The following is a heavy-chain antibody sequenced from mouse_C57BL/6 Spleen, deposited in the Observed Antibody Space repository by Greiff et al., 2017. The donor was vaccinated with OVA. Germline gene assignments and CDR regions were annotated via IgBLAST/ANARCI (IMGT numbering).Heavy chain of an antibody. Sequence: EVQLVESGGGLVKPGGSLKLSCAASGFTFSDYGMHWVRQAPEKGLEWVAYISSGSSTIYYADTVKGRFTISRDNAKNTLFLQMTSLRSEDTAMDYCARALGWLLPFAYWGQGTLVTVSA. D-gene: IGHD2-3*01. V-gene: IGHV5-17*01. CDR1: GFTFSDYG. J-gene: IGHJ3*01. CDR3: ARALGWLLPFAY. CDR2: ISSGSSTI.